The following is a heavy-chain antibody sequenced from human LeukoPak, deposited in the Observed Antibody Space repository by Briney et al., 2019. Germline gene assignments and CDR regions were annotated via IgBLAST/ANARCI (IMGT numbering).Heavy chain of an antibody. CDR3: ARGLSGVTGYTYGRGIDY. CDR1: GFTFSSHW. D-gene: IGHD5-18*01. V-gene: IGHV3-7*01. Sequence: GGSLRLSCGASGFTFSSHWMSWVRQAPGKGLEWVANIKKDGSEKYYVDSVKGRFTISRDNAKTSLYLQMNSLRAEDTAVYYCARGLSGVTGYTYGRGIDYWGQGTLVTVSS. J-gene: IGHJ4*02. CDR2: IKKDGSEK.